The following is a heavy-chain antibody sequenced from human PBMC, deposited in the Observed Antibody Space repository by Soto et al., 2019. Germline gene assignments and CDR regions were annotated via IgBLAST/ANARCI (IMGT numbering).Heavy chain of an antibody. D-gene: IGHD5-12*01. CDR2: IGYSGAT. J-gene: IGHJ5*02. Sequence: PSETLSLTCTVSGGSITSGGSFWSWIRQHPGKGPEWIAFIGYSGATSYNPSLASRVTISADTYKSQFSLNLRSVTAADTAVYYCARGGAGSKWFAPWGQGTLVTVSS. CDR1: GGSITSGGSF. V-gene: IGHV4-31*03. CDR3: ARGGAGSKWFAP.